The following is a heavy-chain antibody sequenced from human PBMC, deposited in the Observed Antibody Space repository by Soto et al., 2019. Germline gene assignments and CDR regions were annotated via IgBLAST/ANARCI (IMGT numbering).Heavy chain of an antibody. J-gene: IGHJ6*02. CDR2: INPKSDGT. CDR1: GYIFTDYL. Sequence: QVQLLHSGAEVKKPGASVRVSCKASGYIFTDYLIYWVRQVPGQGLEWMGRINPKSDGTALAQSFQGRVSMAKDTSVSAIFLEVYNLRSDDTAVYFCARGESTDCSTGVCPFNYNYHLDVWGQGTAVTV. D-gene: IGHD3-16*01. V-gene: IGHV1-2*02. CDR3: ARGESTDCSTGVCPFNYNYHLDV.